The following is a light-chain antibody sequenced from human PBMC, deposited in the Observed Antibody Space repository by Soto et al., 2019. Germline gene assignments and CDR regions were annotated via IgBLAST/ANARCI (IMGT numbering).Light chain of an antibody. CDR1: QSVFSRFRNKNY. CDR3: QQYYTTPTWT. CDR2: WAS. Sequence: DIVMTQSPDSLTLSLGERATINCKSSQSVFSRFRNKNYLAWFQQKPGQPPRLLIYWASTRESGVSDRCSGSGSGTDFTLTINSLQAEDVAVYYCQQYYTTPTWTFGQGTKVEVK. J-gene: IGKJ1*01. V-gene: IGKV4-1*01.